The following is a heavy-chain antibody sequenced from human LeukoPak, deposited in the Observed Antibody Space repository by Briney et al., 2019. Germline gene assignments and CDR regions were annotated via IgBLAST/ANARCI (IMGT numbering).Heavy chain of an antibody. J-gene: IGHJ6*03. V-gene: IGHV4-39*01. CDR3: ARLGYCSGVSCYEFLCYCYYMDV. CDR1: GGSISSSSYY. CDR2: IYYSGST. Sequence: PSETLSLTCTVSGGSISSSSYYWGWIRQPPGKGLEWIGSIYYSGSTYYNPSLKSRVTISVDTSKNQFSLKLTSVTAADTAVYYCARLGYCSGVSCYEFLCYCYYMDVWCKGTTVTVSS. D-gene: IGHD2-15*01.